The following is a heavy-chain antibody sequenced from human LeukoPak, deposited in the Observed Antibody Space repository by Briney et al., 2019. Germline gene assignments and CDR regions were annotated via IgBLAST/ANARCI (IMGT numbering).Heavy chain of an antibody. CDR2: IIPIFGTA. Sequence: ASVKVSCKASGGTFSSYAISWVRQAPGQGLEWMGGIIPIFGTANYAQKFQGRVTITADESTGTAYMELSSLRSEDTAVYYCARVPPYSGSYYGVPRRFDPWGQGTLVTVSS. CDR3: ARVPPYSGSYYGVPRRFDP. CDR1: GGTFSSYA. D-gene: IGHD1-26*01. J-gene: IGHJ5*02. V-gene: IGHV1-69*13.